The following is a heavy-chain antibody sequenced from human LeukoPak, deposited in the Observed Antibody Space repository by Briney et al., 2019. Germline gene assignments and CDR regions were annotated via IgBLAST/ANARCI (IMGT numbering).Heavy chain of an antibody. Sequence: SETLSLTCTVSGGSISSDENYWSWIRQPPGKGLEWIGYIYYSGITYYNPSLKSRVTISVDTSKNQFSLKLSSVTAPDTAVYYCARADSGSSRGWFDPWGQGTLVTVSS. V-gene: IGHV4-30-4*01. CDR2: IYYSGIT. J-gene: IGHJ5*02. D-gene: IGHD1-26*01. CDR3: ARADSGSSRGWFDP. CDR1: GGSISSDENY.